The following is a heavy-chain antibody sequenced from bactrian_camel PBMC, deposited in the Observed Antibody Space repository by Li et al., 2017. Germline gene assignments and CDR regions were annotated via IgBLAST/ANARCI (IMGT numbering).Heavy chain of an antibody. D-gene: IGHD6*01. CDR1: GFTFSSYY. V-gene: IGHV3S20*01. CDR3: AEGRGSRGEHCYSLNY. CDR2: MRDTSATGS. J-gene: IGHJ4*01. Sequence: HVQLVESGGGLVRPEGSLRLSCAPSGFTFSSYYVSWVRQAPGKGLEWVCTMRDTSATGSFYADSVKGRFTITGDSAKNTVYLQMNNLQPGDTATYYCAEGRGSRGEHCYSLNYWGQGTQVTVS.